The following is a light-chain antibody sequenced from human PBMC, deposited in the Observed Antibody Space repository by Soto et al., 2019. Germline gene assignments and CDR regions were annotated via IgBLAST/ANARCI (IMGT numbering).Light chain of an antibody. Sequence: IVLAHSPATLSLSPGERATLSCRASQSVSSYLAWYQQKPGQAPRLLIYDASNRATGIPARFSGSGSGTDFTLTIGSLEPEDFAVYYCQQRSNWPPGFGQGTRLEIK. CDR3: QQRSNWPPG. J-gene: IGKJ5*01. CDR2: DAS. CDR1: QSVSSY. V-gene: IGKV3-11*01.